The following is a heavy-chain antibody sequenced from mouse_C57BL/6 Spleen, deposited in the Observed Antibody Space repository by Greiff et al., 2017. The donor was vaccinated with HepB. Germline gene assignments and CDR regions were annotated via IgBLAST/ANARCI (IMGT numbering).Heavy chain of an antibody. CDR3: ARRDYYGSYYAMDY. J-gene: IGHJ4*01. V-gene: IGHV1-50*01. CDR2: IDPSDSYT. D-gene: IGHD1-1*01. Sequence: QVQLQQPGAELVKPGASVKLSCKASGYTFTSYWMQWVKQRPGQGLEWIGEIDPSDSYTNYNQKFKGKATLTVDTSSSTAYMQLSSLTSEDSAVYYCARRDYYGSYYAMDYWGQGTSVTVSS. CDR1: GYTFTSYW.